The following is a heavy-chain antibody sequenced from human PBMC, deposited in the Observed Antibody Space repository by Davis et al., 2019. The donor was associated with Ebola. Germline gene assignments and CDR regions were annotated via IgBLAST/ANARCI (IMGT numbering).Heavy chain of an antibody. CDR3: ARDQAAIPVVANHFDD. CDR1: GFTFSSYG. V-gene: IGHV3-30*02. J-gene: IGHJ4*02. CDR2: IRYDGSNK. Sequence: GGSLRLSCAASGFTFSSYGIHWVRQAPGKGLEWVAFIRYDGSNKYYADFVKGRLTISRDNSKNTLYLQMNSLRAEDTAVYYCARDQAAIPVVANHFDDWGQGTLVTVSS. D-gene: IGHD2-2*02.